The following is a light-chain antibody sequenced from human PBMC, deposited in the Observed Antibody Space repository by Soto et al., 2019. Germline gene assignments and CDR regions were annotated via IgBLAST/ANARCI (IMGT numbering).Light chain of an antibody. CDR1: QSISSW. V-gene: IGKV1-5*01. J-gene: IGKJ5*01. CDR3: QQYNSYQIT. CDR2: DAS. Sequence: DIQLTQSHSTLSASVGDRVTLTCRASQSISSWLAWYQQKPGKAPKLLIYDASSLESGVPSRFSGSGSGTEFTLTISSLQPDDFATYYCQQYNSYQITFGQGTLLEIK.